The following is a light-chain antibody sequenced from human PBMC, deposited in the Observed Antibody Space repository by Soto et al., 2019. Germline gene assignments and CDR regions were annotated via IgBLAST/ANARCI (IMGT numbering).Light chain of an antibody. V-gene: IGKV3-20*01. J-gene: IGKJ2*01. CDR1: QSFTKYS. CDR3: HQSVGLPVT. Sequence: EIVLTQSPDTLSLSPGARATLAFRASQSFTKYSVSWYQHKPGQAPRRLIFDASTMASGVPDRFTGSGSGADFSLTISSLEPEDFGVYYWHQSVGLPVTFGPGTRLEMK. CDR2: DAS.